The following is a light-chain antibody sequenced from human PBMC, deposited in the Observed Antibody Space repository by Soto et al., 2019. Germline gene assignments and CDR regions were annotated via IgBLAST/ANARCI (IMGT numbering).Light chain of an antibody. V-gene: IGLV4-69*01. CDR3: QTWGTGIQV. CDR1: SGHSSYA. Sequence: QSVLTQSPSASASLGASVKLTCTLSSGHSSYAIAWHQQRPEKGPRYLMKLNSDGSHSKGDGIPDRFSGSSSGAERYLTISSLPSEDEADYYCQTWGTGIQVFGGGTKLTVL. J-gene: IGLJ2*01. CDR2: LNSDGSH.